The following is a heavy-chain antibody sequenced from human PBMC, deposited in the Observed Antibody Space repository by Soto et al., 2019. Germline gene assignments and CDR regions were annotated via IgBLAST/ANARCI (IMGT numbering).Heavy chain of an antibody. V-gene: IGHV4-59*01. CDR1: GGSISSYY. CDR2: IYYSGST. J-gene: IGHJ3*02. Sequence: SETLSLTCTVSGGSISSYYWSWIRQPPGKGLEWIGYIYYSGSTNYNPSLKSRVTISVDTSKNQFSLKLSSVTAADTAVYYCARAIGYDSSGYYYPFDIWGQGTMVTVSS. CDR3: ARAIGYDSSGYYYPFDI. D-gene: IGHD3-22*01.